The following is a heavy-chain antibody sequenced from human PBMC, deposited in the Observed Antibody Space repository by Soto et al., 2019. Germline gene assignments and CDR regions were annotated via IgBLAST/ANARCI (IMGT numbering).Heavy chain of an antibody. CDR2: VYHTGST. Sequence: SETLSLTCTVSGASISSSYWSWIRQSPGKGLEWIGYVYHTGSTNYNPSLKRRVTISLDTSKSQFSLNLTSLTTAETAVYFCARGGNRYSNVASGVDGFGYWGPGSLVTVSS. J-gene: IGHJ4*02. CDR1: GASISSSY. CDR3: ARGGNRYSNVASGVDGFGY. V-gene: IGHV4-59*01. D-gene: IGHD5-12*01.